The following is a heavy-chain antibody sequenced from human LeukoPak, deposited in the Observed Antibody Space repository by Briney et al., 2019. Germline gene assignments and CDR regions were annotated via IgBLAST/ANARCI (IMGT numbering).Heavy chain of an antibody. CDR3: ATALNRYYYDSSGYYYAFDP. CDR2: IKQDGSEK. V-gene: IGHV3-7*01. Sequence: GGSLRLSCAASGFTFSSYWMSWVRQAPGKGLEWVANIKQDGSEKYYVDSVKSRFTISRDNAKNSLYLQMNSLRAEDTAVYYCATALNRYYYDSSGYYYAFDPWGQGTLVTVSS. J-gene: IGHJ5*02. CDR1: GFTFSSYW. D-gene: IGHD3-22*01.